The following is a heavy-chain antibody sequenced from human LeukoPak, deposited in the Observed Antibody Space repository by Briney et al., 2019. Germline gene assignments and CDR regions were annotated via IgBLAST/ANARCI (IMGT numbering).Heavy chain of an antibody. CDR3: ARDVGSGWFGELLGYYYYMDV. CDR2: ISAHNGNT. J-gene: IGHJ6*03. D-gene: IGHD3-10*01. V-gene: IGHV1-18*01. CDR1: GYTFTNYG. Sequence: GASVKVSCKASGYTFTNYGISWVRQAPGQGLEWMGWISAHNGNTNYAQKFQGRVTMTTDTSTSTAYMDLRSLRSDDTAVYYCARDVGSGWFGELLGYYYYMDVWGKGTTVTVSS.